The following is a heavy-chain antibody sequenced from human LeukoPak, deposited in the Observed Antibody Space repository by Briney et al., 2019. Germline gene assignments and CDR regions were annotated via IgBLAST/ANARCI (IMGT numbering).Heavy chain of an antibody. J-gene: IGHJ4*02. CDR3: AGGQKYSSGWRTYFDY. CDR2: IYYSGST. V-gene: IGHV4-39*07. D-gene: IGHD6-19*01. Sequence: SETLSLTCTVSGGSISSSSYYWGWIRQPPGKGLEWIGSIYYSGSTYYNPSLKSRVTISVDTSKNQFSLKLSSVTAADTAVYYCAGGQKYSSGWRTYFDYWGQGTLVTVSS. CDR1: GGSISSSSYY.